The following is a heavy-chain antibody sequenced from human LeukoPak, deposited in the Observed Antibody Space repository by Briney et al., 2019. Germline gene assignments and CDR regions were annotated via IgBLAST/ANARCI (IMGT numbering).Heavy chain of an antibody. Sequence: GGSLRLSSAASGFTFSSYGMHWVRQAPGKGLEWVAVIWYDGSNKYYADSVKGRFTISRDNSKNTLYLQMNSLRAEDTAVYYCARDFGYYSPFWYWGQGTLVTVSS. CDR2: IWYDGSNK. CDR1: GFTFSSYG. V-gene: IGHV3-33*01. J-gene: IGHJ4*02. CDR3: ARDFGYYSPFWY. D-gene: IGHD3-22*01.